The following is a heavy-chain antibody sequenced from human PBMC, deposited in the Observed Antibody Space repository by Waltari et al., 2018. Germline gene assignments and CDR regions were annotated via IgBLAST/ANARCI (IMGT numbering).Heavy chain of an antibody. CDR2: VYHDGTT. J-gene: IGHJ4*02. V-gene: IGHV4-38-2*01. CDR1: GYAVNSGFY. CDR3: SRQVLGYCTSAACRRLES. Sequence: QVQLLESGPGLVKSSETLSLTCDVSGYAVNSGFYWGVIRQAPGEGLEWVATVYHDGTTFYNPSLKSRLSVSMDTSKNQISLTLKSVTAADTAVYHCSRQVLGYCTSAACRRLESWGQGTLVTVSS. D-gene: IGHD2-2*03.